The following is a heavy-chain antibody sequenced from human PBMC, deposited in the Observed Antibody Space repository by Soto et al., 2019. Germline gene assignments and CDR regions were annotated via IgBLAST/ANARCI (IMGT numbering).Heavy chain of an antibody. V-gene: IGHV4-31*03. D-gene: IGHD3-3*01. CDR3: ARDSGVKRTELGAFDV. CDR2: IHYTGST. CDR1: GGSISRGTYY. J-gene: IGHJ3*01. Sequence: QVQLQESGPGLVKPSQTLSLICTVSGGSISRGTYYWSWIRHYPGQGLEWIGYIHYTGSTYYNPSLETRVSISKDTSKNHFSLSLTSATAADTAVYYCARDSGVKRTELGAFDVWGQGTMVTVSS.